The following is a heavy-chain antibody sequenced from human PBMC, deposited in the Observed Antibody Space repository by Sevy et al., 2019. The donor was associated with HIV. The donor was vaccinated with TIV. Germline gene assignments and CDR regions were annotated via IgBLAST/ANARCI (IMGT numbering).Heavy chain of an antibody. D-gene: IGHD2-2*02. Sequence: GGSLRLSCAASGFSLETYWMNWVRQAPGKPLEWVANIKEDDTVKYYVDSVKGRFTIFRDNGRNLVYLVMNNLRVGDTARYYCDRAIQSEGSFWGQGTLVTVSS. CDR1: GFSLETYW. J-gene: IGHJ4*02. CDR3: DRAIQSEGSF. V-gene: IGHV3-7*04. CDR2: IKEDDTVK.